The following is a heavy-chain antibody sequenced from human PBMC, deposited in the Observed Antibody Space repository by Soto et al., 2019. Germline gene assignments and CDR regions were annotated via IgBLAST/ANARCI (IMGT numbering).Heavy chain of an antibody. CDR1: GGTFSSYA. D-gene: IGHD3-9*01. V-gene: IGHV1-69*13. Sequence: ASVKVSCKASGGTFSSYAISWVRQAPGQGLEWMGGIIPIFGTANYAQKFQGRVTITADESTSTAYMELSSLRSEDTAVYYCARAGYYDILTGSSEYGMDVWGQGTTVTVSS. CDR2: IIPIFGTA. CDR3: ARAGYYDILTGSSEYGMDV. J-gene: IGHJ6*02.